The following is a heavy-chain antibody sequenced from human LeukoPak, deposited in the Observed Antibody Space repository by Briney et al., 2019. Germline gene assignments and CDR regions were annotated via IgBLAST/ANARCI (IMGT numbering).Heavy chain of an antibody. J-gene: IGHJ5*02. CDR1: GGTFSSYA. V-gene: IGHV1-69*04. Sequence: ASVKVSCKASGGTFSSYAISWVRQAPGQGLEWMGRIIPILGIANYAQKFQGRVTITADKSTSTAYMELSSLRSEDTAVYYGARSSVYYGSDNWFDLWGQGTLVTVSS. CDR2: IIPILGIA. D-gene: IGHD3-22*01. CDR3: ARSSVYYGSDNWFDL.